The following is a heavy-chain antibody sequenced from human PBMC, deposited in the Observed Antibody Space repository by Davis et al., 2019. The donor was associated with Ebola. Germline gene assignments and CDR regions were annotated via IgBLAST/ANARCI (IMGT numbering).Heavy chain of an antibody. CDR2: MNHYGGEE. CDR3: AREIANGHHGMAV. V-gene: IGHV3-7*01. Sequence: GGSLRLSCEASGFTFRDYWMSCVRQAPRKRLVWVAHMNHYGGEEYYVDSVKGRFTISRDNAKNSLYLHLHSVRAEDTAIYYCAREIANGHHGMAVWGQGTTITVSS. J-gene: IGHJ6*02. CDR1: GFTFRDYW. D-gene: IGHD2-8*01.